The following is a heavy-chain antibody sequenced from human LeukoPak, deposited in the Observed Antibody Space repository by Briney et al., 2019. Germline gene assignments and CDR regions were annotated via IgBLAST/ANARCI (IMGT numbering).Heavy chain of an antibody. D-gene: IGHD1-1*01. CDR3: AREDDWNQLFDY. CDR2: IYYSGST. V-gene: IGHV4-59*01. Sequence: PSETLSLTCTVSGGSISSYYWSWIRQPPGKGLDWIGYIYYSGSTNYNPSLKSRVTISVDTSKNQFSLKLSSVTAADTAVYYCAREDDWNQLFDYWGQGTLVTVSS. J-gene: IGHJ4*02. CDR1: GGSISSYY.